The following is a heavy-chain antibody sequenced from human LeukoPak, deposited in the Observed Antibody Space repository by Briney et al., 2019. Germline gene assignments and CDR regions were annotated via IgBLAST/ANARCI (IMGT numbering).Heavy chain of an antibody. D-gene: IGHD3-3*01. J-gene: IGHJ5*02. Sequence: SETLSLTCAVYGGSFSGYYWSWIRQPPGKGLEWIGEINHSGSTNYNPSLKSRVTISVDTSKNQFSLKLSSVTAADTAVYYCARRHHDFWSKWFDPWGQGTLVTVSS. CDR3: ARRHHDFWSKWFDP. CDR1: GGSFSGYY. V-gene: IGHV4-34*01. CDR2: INHSGST.